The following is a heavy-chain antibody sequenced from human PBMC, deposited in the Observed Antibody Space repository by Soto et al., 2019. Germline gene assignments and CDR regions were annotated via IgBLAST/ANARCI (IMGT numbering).Heavy chain of an antibody. D-gene: IGHD3-10*01. CDR3: ARDPRYYYGSGNYYTYYYGMDV. Sequence: ASVKVSCKASGYTFTNYAIHCVRQAPGQRLEWMGWINAGNGNTKYSQKFQGRVTFTRDTSASTVYMELSSLSSEDTAVLYCARDPRYYYGSGNYYTYYYGMDVWGQGTTVTVSS. J-gene: IGHJ6*02. CDR2: INAGNGNT. V-gene: IGHV1-3*01. CDR1: GYTFTNYA.